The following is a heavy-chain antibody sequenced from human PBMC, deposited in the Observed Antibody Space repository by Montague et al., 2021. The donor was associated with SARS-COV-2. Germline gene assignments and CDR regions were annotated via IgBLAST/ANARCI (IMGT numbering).Heavy chain of an antibody. CDR3: ARAAGIYDFLTGYYDY. CDR1: GFTFSSYA. D-gene: IGHD3-9*01. V-gene: IGHV3-30*04. CDR2: ISYDGSNK. Sequence: SLRLSCSASGFTFSSYAMHWVRQAPGKGLEWVAVISYDGSNKYYADSVKGRFTISRDNSKNTLYLQMNSLRAEDTAVYYCARAAGIYDFLTGYYDYWGQGTLVTVSS. J-gene: IGHJ4*02.